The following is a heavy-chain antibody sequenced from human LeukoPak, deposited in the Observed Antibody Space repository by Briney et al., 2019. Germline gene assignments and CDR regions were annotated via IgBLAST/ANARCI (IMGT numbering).Heavy chain of an antibody. Sequence: PGGSLRLSCAASGFTFSSYSMNWVRQAPGKGLEWVSSISSSSSYIYYADSVKGRFTISRDNAKNSLYLQMNSLRAEDTAVYYCAILRSGLWYDSFDYWGQGTLVTVSS. D-gene: IGHD3-10*02. J-gene: IGHJ4*02. CDR3: AILRSGLWYDSFDY. V-gene: IGHV3-21*01. CDR1: GFTFSSYS. CDR2: ISSSSSYI.